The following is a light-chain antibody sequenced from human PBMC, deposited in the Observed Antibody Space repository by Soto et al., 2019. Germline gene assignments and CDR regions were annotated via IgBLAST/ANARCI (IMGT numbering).Light chain of an antibody. CDR3: QQYNNWPRT. Sequence: EIVMTQSPATRSVSPVERATLSCRASQSVSSNLAWYQQKPGQAPRLLIHGATTRATGIPARFSGSGSGTEFTLTISSLQSEDFAVYYCQQYNNWPRTFGQGTKVDIK. V-gene: IGKV3-15*01. J-gene: IGKJ1*01. CDR2: GAT. CDR1: QSVSSN.